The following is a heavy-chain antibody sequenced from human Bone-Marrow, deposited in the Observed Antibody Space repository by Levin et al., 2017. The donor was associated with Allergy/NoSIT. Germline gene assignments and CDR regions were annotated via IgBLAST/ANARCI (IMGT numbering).Heavy chain of an antibody. CDR3: ARFRGPRNYDSSNPPEAFDI. CDR1: GFTFDRYV. V-gene: IGHV3-20*04. CDR2: INWNGGST. D-gene: IGHD1-7*01. Sequence: LSLTCAASGFTFDRYVVSWVRQAPGKGLEWVSSINWNGGSTRYADSVKGRFTISRDNAKYSLYLQMNSLRAEDTALYYCARFRGPRNYDSSNPPEAFDIWGQGTMVTVSS. J-gene: IGHJ3*02.